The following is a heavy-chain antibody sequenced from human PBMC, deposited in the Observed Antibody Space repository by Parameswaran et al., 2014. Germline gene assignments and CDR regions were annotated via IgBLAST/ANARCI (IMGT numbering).Heavy chain of an antibody. D-gene: IGHD5-12*01. V-gene: IGHV4-30-4*01. Sequence: RWIRQPPGKGLEWIGYIYYSGSTYYNPSLKSRVTISVDTSKNQFSLKLSSVTAADTAVYYCARDVARDAFDIWGQGTMVTVSS. J-gene: IGHJ3*02. CDR2: IYYSGST. CDR3: ARDVARDAFDI.